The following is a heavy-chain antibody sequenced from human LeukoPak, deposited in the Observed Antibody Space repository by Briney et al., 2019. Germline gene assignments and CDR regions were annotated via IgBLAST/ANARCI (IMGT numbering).Heavy chain of an antibody. CDR1: GYTLTELS. D-gene: IGHD6-13*01. Sequence: GASVKVSCKVSGYTLTELSMQRVRQAPGKGLEWMGGFDPEDGETIYAQKFQGRVTMTEDTSTDTAYMELSSLRSEDTAVYYCATVRYSSSWYLNYWGQGTLVTVSS. CDR2: FDPEDGET. CDR3: ATVRYSSSWYLNY. J-gene: IGHJ4*02. V-gene: IGHV1-24*01.